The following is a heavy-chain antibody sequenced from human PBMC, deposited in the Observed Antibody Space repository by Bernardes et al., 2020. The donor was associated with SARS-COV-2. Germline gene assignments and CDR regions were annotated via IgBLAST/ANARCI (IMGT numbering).Heavy chain of an antibody. CDR1: GGSISSGSYY. J-gene: IGHJ4*02. CDR3: AREPDSSSYSLPFDY. V-gene: IGHV4-61*09. Sequence: SETLSLTCTVSGGSISSGSYYWSWIRQPAGKGLEWIGHIYTSGSTNYNPSLKSRVTISVDTSKNQFSLKLSSVTATDTAVYYCAREPDSSSYSLPFDYWGQGTLVTVSS. CDR2: IYTSGST. D-gene: IGHD3-22*01.